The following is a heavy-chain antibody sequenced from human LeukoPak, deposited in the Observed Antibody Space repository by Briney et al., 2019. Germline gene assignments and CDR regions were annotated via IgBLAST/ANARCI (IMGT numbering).Heavy chain of an antibody. CDR1: GYTFTSYY. J-gene: IGHJ4*02. CDR3: ARDHYYGSRGGVFDY. D-gene: IGHD3-22*01. V-gene: IGHV1-46*01. CDR2: INPSGGST. Sequence: ASVKVSCKASGYTFTSYYMHWVRQAPGQGLEWMGIINPSGGSTSYAQKFQGRVTMTRDMSTSTVYMELSSLRSEDTAVYYCARDHYYGSRGGVFDYWGQGTLVTVSS.